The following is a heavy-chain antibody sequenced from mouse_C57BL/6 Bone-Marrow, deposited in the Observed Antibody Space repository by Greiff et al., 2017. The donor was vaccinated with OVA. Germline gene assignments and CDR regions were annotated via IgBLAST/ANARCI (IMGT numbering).Heavy chain of an antibody. D-gene: IGHD2-2*01. Sequence: VQLQQSGAELARPGASVKLSCKASGYTFTSYGISWVKQRTGQGLEWIGEIYPRSGNTYYNEKFKGKATLTADKSSSTAYMELRSLTSEDSAVYVCARRGVTTSWFAYWGQGTLVTVSA. CDR3: ARRGVTTSWFAY. V-gene: IGHV1-81*01. J-gene: IGHJ3*01. CDR2: IYPRSGNT. CDR1: GYTFTSYG.